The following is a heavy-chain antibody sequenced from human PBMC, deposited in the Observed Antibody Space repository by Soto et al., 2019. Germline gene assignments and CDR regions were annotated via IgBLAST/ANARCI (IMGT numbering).Heavy chain of an antibody. V-gene: IGHV1-46*01. D-gene: IGHD6-13*01. J-gene: IGHJ6*02. CDR1: GYTFTSYY. Sequence: ASVKVSCKASGYTFTSYYMHWVRQAPGQGLEWMGIVNPSGGSTCYAQKFQGRVTMTRDTSTSTVYMELSSLRSEDTAVYYCARAAGVIAAAGTLGHYYYYGMDVWGQGTTVTVSS. CDR3: ARAAGVIAAAGTLGHYYYYGMDV. CDR2: VNPSGGST.